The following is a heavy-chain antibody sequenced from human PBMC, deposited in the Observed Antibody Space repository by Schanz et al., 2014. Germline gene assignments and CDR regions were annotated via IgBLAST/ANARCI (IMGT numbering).Heavy chain of an antibody. Sequence: QVQLVESGGGVVQPGRSLRLSCAASGFTFSAYGMHWVRQAPGKGLEWVAVKGRFTISRDNSKNTLYLQMSSLRAEDTALYDCARFLARYQYYGVDVWGQGTTVIVSS. CDR3: ARFLARYQYYGVDV. CDR1: GFTFSAYG. J-gene: IGHJ6*02. D-gene: IGHD3-3*01. V-gene: IGHV3-33*01.